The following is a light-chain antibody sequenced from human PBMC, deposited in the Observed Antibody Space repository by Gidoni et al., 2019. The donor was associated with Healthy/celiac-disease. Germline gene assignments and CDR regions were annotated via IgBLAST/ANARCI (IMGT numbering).Light chain of an antibody. CDR2: GAS. CDR1: QSVSSSY. CDR3: QQYGSSPWT. J-gene: IGKJ1*01. V-gene: IGKV3-20*01. Sequence: ETALMHSPGTLSLSPGERATLTCRASQSVSSSYLAWYQQKPGQAPRLLIYGASSRATGIPDRFSGSGSGTDFTLTISRLEPEDFAVYYCQQYGSSPWTFGQGTKVEIK.